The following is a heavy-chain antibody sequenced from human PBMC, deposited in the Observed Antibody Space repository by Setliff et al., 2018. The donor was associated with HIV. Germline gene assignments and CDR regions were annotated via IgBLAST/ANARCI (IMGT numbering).Heavy chain of an antibody. D-gene: IGHD1-26*01. Sequence: GESLKISCKCSGYSFTSYWIGWVRQMPGKGLEWMGIIYPGDSDTRDSPSFQGQVTISVDKSISTAYLQWSSLKASDTAMYYCARVRVGASDAFDIWGPGTMVTVSS. CDR2: IYPGDSDT. CDR1: GYSFTSYW. J-gene: IGHJ3*02. CDR3: ARVRVGASDAFDI. V-gene: IGHV5-51*01.